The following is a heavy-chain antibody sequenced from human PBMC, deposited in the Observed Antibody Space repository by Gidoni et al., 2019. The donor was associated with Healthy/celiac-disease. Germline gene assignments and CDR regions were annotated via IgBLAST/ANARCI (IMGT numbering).Heavy chain of an antibody. Sequence: EVQLVESGGGLVKPGGSLRLSCAASGFTFSNAWMNWVSQAPGKGLEGVGRIKSKTDGGKTDYAAPVKGRFTISRDDSKNTLYLQMNSLKTEDTAVYYCTTYEWELLRDYWGQGTLVTVSS. V-gene: IGHV3-15*07. CDR3: TTYEWELLRDY. CDR1: GFTFSNAW. J-gene: IGHJ4*02. CDR2: IKSKTDGGKT. D-gene: IGHD1-26*01.